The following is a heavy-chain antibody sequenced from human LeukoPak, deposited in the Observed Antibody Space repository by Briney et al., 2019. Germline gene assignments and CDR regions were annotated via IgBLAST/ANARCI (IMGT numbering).Heavy chain of an antibody. CDR3: AKDHYWSIDY. J-gene: IGHJ4*02. CDR1: GFTFSSYS. Sequence: PGGSLRLSCAASGFTFSSYSMNWVRQAPGKGLEWVSSISSSSSYIYYADSVKGRFTISRDIAKNTLYLQMNSLRAEDTGVYYCAKDHYWSIDYWGRGTLVTVSS. D-gene: IGHD3-3*01. V-gene: IGHV3-21*01. CDR2: ISSSSSYI.